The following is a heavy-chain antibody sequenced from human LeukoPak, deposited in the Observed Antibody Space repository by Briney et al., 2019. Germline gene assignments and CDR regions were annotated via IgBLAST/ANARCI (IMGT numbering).Heavy chain of an antibody. CDR1: GFTFSTYD. Sequence: GRSLRLSCAASGFTFSTYDIHWVRQAPGKGLEWVAVIWCDGNNKYYVDSVKGRFTISRDNSKNTLYLQMNSLRAEDTAVYYCAKDGSYYYMDVWGKGTTVTVSS. V-gene: IGHV3-33*06. CDR2: IWCDGNNK. CDR3: AKDGSYYYMDV. D-gene: IGHD2-2*03. J-gene: IGHJ6*03.